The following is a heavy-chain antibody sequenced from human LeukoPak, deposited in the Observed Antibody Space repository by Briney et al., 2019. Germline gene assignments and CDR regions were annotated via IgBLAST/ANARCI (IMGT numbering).Heavy chain of an antibody. CDR2: ISSSSSTI. CDR3: VLGNYGSLFDY. Sequence: GGSLRLSCAASGFTFSSYSMNWVRQAPGKGLEWVSYISSSSSTIYYADSVKGRFTISRDNAKNSLYLQMNSLRAEDTAVYYCVLGNYGSLFDYWGQGTLVTVSS. J-gene: IGHJ4*02. D-gene: IGHD1-7*01. V-gene: IGHV3-48*01. CDR1: GFTFSSYS.